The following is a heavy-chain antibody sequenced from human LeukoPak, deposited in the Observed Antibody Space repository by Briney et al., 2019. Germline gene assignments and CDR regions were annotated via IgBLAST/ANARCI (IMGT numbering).Heavy chain of an antibody. CDR2: IYPGDSDT. Sequence: GESLKISCKGSGYSFTSYWIGWVRQMPGKGLEWMGIIYPGDSDTRYSPSFQGQVTISADKSISTAYLQWSSLKASDTAMYYCARRLRQCSSTSCYFYGMDVWGQGTTVTVSS. CDR1: GYSFTSYW. CDR3: ARRLRQCSSTSCYFYGMDV. J-gene: IGHJ6*02. V-gene: IGHV5-51*01. D-gene: IGHD2-2*01.